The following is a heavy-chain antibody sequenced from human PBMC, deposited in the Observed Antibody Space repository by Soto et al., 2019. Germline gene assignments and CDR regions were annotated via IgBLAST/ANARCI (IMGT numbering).Heavy chain of an antibody. CDR1: GGTFSTYS. CDR3: AGGVVCIGTKCYYYHGLDV. J-gene: IGHJ6*02. D-gene: IGHD2-2*01. V-gene: IGHV1-69*02. Sequence: QVQLVQSGAEMKKPGSSVKVSCKASGGTFSTYSVTWVRQAPGQGLEWLGRIIPLINIKDSAQKFQGRVALSADTCTSTAYLEVNSLTSDDTAVYYCAGGVVCIGTKCYYYHGLDVWGQGTTVIVSS. CDR2: IIPLINIK.